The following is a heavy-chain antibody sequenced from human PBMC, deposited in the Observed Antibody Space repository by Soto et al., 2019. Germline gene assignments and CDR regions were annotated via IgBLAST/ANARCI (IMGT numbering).Heavy chain of an antibody. CDR3: AKDRNYPRYQFHC. D-gene: IGHD2-2*01. J-gene: IGHJ4*02. CDR1: GFTFSDYT. Sequence: GGSLRLSCAASGFTFSDYTIHWVRQAPGKGLEWGAVISYDGNNKKYEDSVEGRFTISRDNSKNTIFLHMDSLRDEDTAVYYCAKDRNYPRYQFHCWGQGTLVTVSS. V-gene: IGHV3-30-3*01. CDR2: ISYDGNNK.